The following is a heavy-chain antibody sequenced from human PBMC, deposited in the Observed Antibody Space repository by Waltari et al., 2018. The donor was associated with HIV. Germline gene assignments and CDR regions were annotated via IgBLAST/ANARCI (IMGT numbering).Heavy chain of an antibody. CDR1: GGSNSSGSYY. Sequence: QVQLQESGPGLVKPSQTLSLTCTVSGGSNSSGSYYWSWIRQPAGKGLEWIGRIYTSGTTNYNPSLNSRVSISVDTSKNQFYLKLSSVPAADTAVYYFASSIAAAGSGGDYWGQGTLVTVSS. V-gene: IGHV4-61*02. D-gene: IGHD6-13*01. CDR2: IYTSGTT. J-gene: IGHJ4*02. CDR3: ASSIAAAGSGGDY.